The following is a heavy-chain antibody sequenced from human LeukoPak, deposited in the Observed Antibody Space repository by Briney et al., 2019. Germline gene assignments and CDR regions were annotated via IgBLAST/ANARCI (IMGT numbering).Heavy chain of an antibody. J-gene: IGHJ4*02. Sequence: GGSLRLSCAASGFIFSDAWIGWVRRAPGKGLEWVGRIKNKVDGETRDYAAPVKGRFTISRDDSKNTAYLQMNSLKTEDTAVYYCTTRGGLGYWGQGTLVTVSS. V-gene: IGHV3-15*01. D-gene: IGHD2-15*01. CDR3: TTRGGLGY. CDR2: IKNKVDGETR. CDR1: GFIFSDAW.